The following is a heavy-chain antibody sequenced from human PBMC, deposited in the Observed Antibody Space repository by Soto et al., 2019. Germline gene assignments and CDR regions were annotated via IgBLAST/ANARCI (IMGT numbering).Heavy chain of an antibody. V-gene: IGHV1-18*01. Sequence: QVQLVQSGAEVKKPGASVKVACKASGYTFNHFGMSWVRQAPGQGLEWMGWISLYNGDTKYIQKLQGRVTMTTDTSTSTAYMELRSLRSDDTAVYYCARLMYGAKYADKWGQGTLVTVSS. CDR2: ISLYNGDT. CDR1: GYTFNHFG. D-gene: IGHD2-2*01. CDR3: ARLMYGAKYADK. J-gene: IGHJ4*02.